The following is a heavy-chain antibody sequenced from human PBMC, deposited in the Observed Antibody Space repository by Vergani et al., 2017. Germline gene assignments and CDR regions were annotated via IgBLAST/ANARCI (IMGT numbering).Heavy chain of an antibody. CDR1: GFTFSSYW. CDR2: IKQDGSEK. D-gene: IGHD4-17*01. Sequence: EVQLVESGGGLVQPGGSLRLSCAASGFTFSSYWMSWVRQAPGKGLEWVANIKQDGSEKYYVDAVKGRFTISRDNAKNSLYLQMNSLRAEDTAVYYCARVIALYYGDGIGYFDYWGQGTLVTVSS. V-gene: IGHV3-7*01. CDR3: ARVIALYYGDGIGYFDY. J-gene: IGHJ4*02.